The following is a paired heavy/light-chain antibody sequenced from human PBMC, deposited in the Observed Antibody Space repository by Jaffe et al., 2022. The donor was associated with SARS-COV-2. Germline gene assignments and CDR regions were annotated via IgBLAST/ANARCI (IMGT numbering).Light chain of an antibody. CDR3: QAWDSSTANVV. J-gene: IGLJ2*01. CDR2: QDT. Sequence: SYELTQPPSVSVSPGQTASITCSGDKLGDKYTYWYQQRPGQSPILVIYQDTKRPSGIPERISGSNSGNTATLTISGTQAMDEADYYCQAWDSSTANVVFGGGTKLTVL. V-gene: IGLV3-1*01. CDR1: KLGDKY.
Heavy chain of an antibody. V-gene: IGHV3-33*06. Sequence: QVQLVESGGGVVRPGRSLRLSCAASGFTFNRYGMHWVRQAPGKGLEWVAAIWYDGSNKYYADSVKGRFTISRDNSKNTLYLQMNSLSAEDTAMYYCAKEHGSGSWVEQLDYWGQGTLVTVSS. CDR1: GFTFNRYG. CDR2: IWYDGSNK. CDR3: AKEHGSGSWVEQLDY. D-gene: IGHD6-13*01. J-gene: IGHJ4*02.